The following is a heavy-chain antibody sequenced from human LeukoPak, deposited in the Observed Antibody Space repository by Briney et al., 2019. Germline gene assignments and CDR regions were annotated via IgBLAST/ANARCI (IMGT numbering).Heavy chain of an antibody. V-gene: IGHV4-39*07. CDR3: AIRSGWYLGLDY. J-gene: IGHJ4*02. CDR1: GGSISSSSYY. D-gene: IGHD6-19*01. Sequence: SETLSLTCTVSGGSISSSSYYWGWIRQPPGKGLEWIGSIYYSGSTYYNPSLKSRVTISVDTSKNQFSLKLSSVTAADTAVYYCAIRSGWYLGLDYWGQGTLVTVSS. CDR2: IYYSGST.